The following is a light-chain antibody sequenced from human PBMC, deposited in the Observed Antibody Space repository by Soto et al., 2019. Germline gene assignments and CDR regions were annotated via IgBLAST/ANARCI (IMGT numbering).Light chain of an antibody. CDR3: CSYAGSSTYV. V-gene: IGLV2-23*02. Sequence: LTQPASVSGSPGQSITISCSGTSSDIGSYNHVAWYQQFPGKSPKLMIYAVSDRPPGVSNRFPGSKSGNTASLTISILQAEDEADYYCCSYAGSSTYVFVTGTKVTVL. CDR1: SSDIGSYNH. J-gene: IGLJ1*01. CDR2: AVS.